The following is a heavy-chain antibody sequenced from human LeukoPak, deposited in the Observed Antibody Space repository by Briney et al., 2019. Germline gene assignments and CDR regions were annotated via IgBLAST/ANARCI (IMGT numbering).Heavy chain of an antibody. D-gene: IGHD3-10*01. Sequence: SVEVSCKASGGAFSSYTISWVRQAPGQGLEWMGGIIPIFGTTNYAQRFQGRVTISADESTSTAYMELSSLRSEDTAVYYCASVWFGPTILGYFQHWGQGILVTVSS. CDR1: GGAFSSYT. V-gene: IGHV1-69*01. CDR3: ASVWFGPTILGYFQH. J-gene: IGHJ1*01. CDR2: IIPIFGTT.